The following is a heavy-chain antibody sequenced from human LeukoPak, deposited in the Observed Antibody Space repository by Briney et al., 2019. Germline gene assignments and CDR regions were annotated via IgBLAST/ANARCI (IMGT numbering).Heavy chain of an antibody. CDR3: ARDSNGDTAPGYFDL. J-gene: IGHJ2*01. CDR2: IYYSGST. D-gene: IGHD4-17*01. CDR1: GGSISSYY. Sequence: SETLSLTCTVSGGSISSYYWSWIRQPPGKGLEWIGYIYYSGSTNYNPSLKSRVTISVDTSKNQFSLKLGSVTAADTAVYYCARDSNGDTAPGYFDLWGRGTLVTVSS. V-gene: IGHV4-59*01.